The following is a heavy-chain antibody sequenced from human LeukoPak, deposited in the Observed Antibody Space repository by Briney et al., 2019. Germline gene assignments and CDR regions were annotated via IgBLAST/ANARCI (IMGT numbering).Heavy chain of an antibody. CDR1: GGSFSGYY. V-gene: IGHV4-34*01. CDR3: ARGGGGMRIYGKNWFDP. CDR2: INHSGST. J-gene: IGHJ5*02. D-gene: IGHD3-16*01. Sequence: PSETLSLTCAAYGGSFSGYYWSWIRQPPGKGLEWIGEINHSGSTNNNPSLKSRVTISVDTSKNQFSLKLSSVTAADTAVYYCARGGGGMRIYGKNWFDPWGQGTLVTVSS.